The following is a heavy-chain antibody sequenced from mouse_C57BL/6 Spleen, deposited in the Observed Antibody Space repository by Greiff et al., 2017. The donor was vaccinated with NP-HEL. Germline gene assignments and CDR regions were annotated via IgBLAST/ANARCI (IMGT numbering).Heavy chain of an antibody. CDR1: GFTFSSYG. J-gene: IGHJ3*01. V-gene: IGHV5-6*01. Sequence: EVQLVESGGDLVKPGGSLKLSCAASGFTFSSYGMSWVRQTPDKRLEWVATISSGGSYTYYPDSVKGRFTISRDNAKNTLYLQMSSLKSEDTAMYYCARRGDSSGTGWFAYWGQGTLVTVSA. CDR3: ARRGDSSGTGWFAY. CDR2: ISSGGSYT. D-gene: IGHD3-2*02.